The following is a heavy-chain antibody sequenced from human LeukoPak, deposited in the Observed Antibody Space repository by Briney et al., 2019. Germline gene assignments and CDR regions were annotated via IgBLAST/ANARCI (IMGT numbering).Heavy chain of an antibody. D-gene: IGHD1-1*01. J-gene: IGHJ6*02. CDR2: INPNTGDI. CDR1: GYTFTGYY. CDR3: VSGSYGVSANGMDV. V-gene: IGHV1-2*02. Sequence: ASVKVSCKASGYTFTGYYMNWVRQAPGQGLEWMGWINPNTGDINYAQKFQGRVTMTRDTSISTAYMELTILRFNDTAVYYCVSGSYGVSANGMDVWGQGTMVTVSS.